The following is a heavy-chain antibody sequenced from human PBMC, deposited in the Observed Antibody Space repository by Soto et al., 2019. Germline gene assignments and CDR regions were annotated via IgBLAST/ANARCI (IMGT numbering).Heavy chain of an antibody. CDR3: TRAPYYYDTSGQNLFDP. D-gene: IGHD3-22*01. V-gene: IGHV3-64*02. Sequence: PGWSLRNSCAASGFTLSNYSMHWVRQAPGKGREYVSAISGDGRTTYYADSVKGRFTMSRDNSKNTLYLQMGSLRAEDMAVYYCTRAPYYYDTSGQNLFDPWGQGT. CDR2: ISGDGRTT. J-gene: IGHJ5*02. CDR1: GFTLSNYS.